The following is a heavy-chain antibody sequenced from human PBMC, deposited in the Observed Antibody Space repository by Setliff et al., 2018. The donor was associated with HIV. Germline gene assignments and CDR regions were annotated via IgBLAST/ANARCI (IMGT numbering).Heavy chain of an antibody. V-gene: IGHV3-66*02. CDR2: IYSDGST. J-gene: IGHJ3*02. CDR1: GFTVSSHY. Sequence: GGSLRLSCAASGFTVSSHYMSWVRQAPGKGLEWVSTIYSDGSTYHADSVKGRFTLSRDTSKNTLSLQMNSLRPEDTAVYYCAKHFLLWSNAFHIWGQGTMVTVSS. CDR3: AKHFLLWSNAFHI. D-gene: IGHD2-21*01.